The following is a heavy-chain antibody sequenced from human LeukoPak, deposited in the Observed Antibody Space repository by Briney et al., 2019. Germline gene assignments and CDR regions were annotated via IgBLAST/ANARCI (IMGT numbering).Heavy chain of an antibody. D-gene: IGHD5-18*01. V-gene: IGHV3-53*01. Sequence: GGSLRLSWAASGFTFGNAWIGGVRRAPGKGREWVSVIYSDGSTYYADSVKGRFTISRDNSKNTLYLQMNSLRAEDTAVYYCARDLDSYGSYWGQGTLVTVSS. J-gene: IGHJ4*02. CDR3: ARDLDSYGSY. CDR2: IYSDGST. CDR1: GFTFGNAW.